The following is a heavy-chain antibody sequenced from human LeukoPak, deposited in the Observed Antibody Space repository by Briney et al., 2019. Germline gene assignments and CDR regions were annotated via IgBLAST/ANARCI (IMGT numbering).Heavy chain of an antibody. CDR2: IRQDGGEK. V-gene: IGHV3-7*01. CDR3: ARGGAFDI. J-gene: IGHJ3*02. Sequence: GGSLRLSCAVSGFSFTSYWMNWVRQAPGKGLEWVASIRQDGGEKYYVDSVKGRFTISRDNDKNSLFLHMSSLRAEDTAVYFCARGGAFDIWGQGTMVTVSS. CDR1: GFSFTSYW.